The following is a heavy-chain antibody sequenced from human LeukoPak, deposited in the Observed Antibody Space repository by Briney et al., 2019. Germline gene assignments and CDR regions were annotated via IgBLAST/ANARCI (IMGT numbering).Heavy chain of an antibody. V-gene: IGHV3-30*18. D-gene: IGHD3-10*01. J-gene: IGHJ4*02. CDR2: ISYDGSNK. CDR3: AKDRGSGAGFNYFDY. CDR1: GFTFRSYG. Sequence: PGGSLRLSCAASGFTFRSYGMHWVRQAPGKGLEWVADISYDGSNKYYADSVKGRFTISRDTSKNTLYLQMNSLRAEDTAVYYCAKDRGSGAGFNYFDYWGQGTLVTVSS.